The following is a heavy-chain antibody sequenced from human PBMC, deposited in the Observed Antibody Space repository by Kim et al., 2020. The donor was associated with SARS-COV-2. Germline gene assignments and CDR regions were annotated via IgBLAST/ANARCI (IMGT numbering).Heavy chain of an antibody. D-gene: IGHD2-2*02. V-gene: IGHV3-53*01. Sequence: GRFTISRDSSKNTLYLQMNSLRVEDTAVYYCARGLYCRSTNCYKGVDAFDVWGQGTMVTVSS. CDR3: ARGLYCRSTNCYKGVDAFDV. J-gene: IGHJ3*01.